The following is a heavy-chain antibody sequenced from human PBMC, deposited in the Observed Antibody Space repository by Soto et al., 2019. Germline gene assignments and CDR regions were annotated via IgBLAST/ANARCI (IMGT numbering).Heavy chain of an antibody. CDR3: ARAGGRPDYYYGMDV. Sequence: ASVKVSCKASGYTFTGYYMHWVRQAPGQGLEWMGWINPNSGGTNYAQKFQGWVTMTRDTSISTAYMELSRLRSDDTAVYYCARAGGRPDYYYGMDVWGQGTTVTVS. J-gene: IGHJ6*02. CDR1: GYTFTGYY. V-gene: IGHV1-2*04. CDR2: INPNSGGT. D-gene: IGHD3-16*01.